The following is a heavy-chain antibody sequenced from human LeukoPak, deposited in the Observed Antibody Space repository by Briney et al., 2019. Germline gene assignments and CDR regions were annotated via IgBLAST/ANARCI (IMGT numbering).Heavy chain of an antibody. CDR1: GDSISTYY. CDR2: IHYSGST. CDR3: ARRAINSVMFDY. V-gene: IGHV4-59*08. Sequence: PSETLSLTCTVSGDSISTYYWSWIRQPPGKGLEWIGYIHYSGSTNYNPSLMSRVTISVDPSKDQFSLKLSSATAADTAVYFCARRAINSVMFDYWGQGTLVTVSS. D-gene: IGHD3-16*01. J-gene: IGHJ4*02.